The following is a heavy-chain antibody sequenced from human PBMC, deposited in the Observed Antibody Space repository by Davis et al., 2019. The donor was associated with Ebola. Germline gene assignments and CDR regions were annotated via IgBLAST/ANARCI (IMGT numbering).Heavy chain of an antibody. CDR2: INSDGSST. D-gene: IGHD4-23*01. J-gene: IGHJ4*02. CDR1: GFIFSSYW. CDR3: ARGATVVKALDY. Sequence: GESLKISCAASGFIFSSYWMTWVRQAPGKGLVWVSRINSDGSSTSYADSVKGRFTISRDNAKNTLYLQMNSLRAEDTAVYYCARGATVVKALDYWGQGTLVTVSS. V-gene: IGHV3-74*01.